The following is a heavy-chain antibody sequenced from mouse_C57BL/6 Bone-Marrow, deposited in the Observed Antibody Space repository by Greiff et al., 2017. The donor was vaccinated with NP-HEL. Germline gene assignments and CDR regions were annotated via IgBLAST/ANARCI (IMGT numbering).Heavy chain of an antibody. CDR2: IWSGGST. J-gene: IGHJ4*01. CDR3: ARRTTGYYYAMDY. V-gene: IGHV2-2*01. Sequence: VKLMESGPGLVQPSQSLSITCTVSGFSLTSYGVHWVRQSPGKGLEWLGVIWSGGSTDYNAAFISRLSISKDNAKSQVFFKMNSLQADDTAIYYCARRTTGYYYAMDYWGQGTSVTVSS. CDR1: GFSLTSYG. D-gene: IGHD2-13*01.